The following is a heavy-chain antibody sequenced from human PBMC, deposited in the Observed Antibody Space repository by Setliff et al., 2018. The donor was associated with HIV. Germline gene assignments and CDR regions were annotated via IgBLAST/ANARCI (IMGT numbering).Heavy chain of an antibody. Sequence: SETLSLTCTVSGGSIGSYCWSWIRQPPGKGLEWIGYVWDNGTTKYNPSLESRATISLHTSKNQFSLKLSSVTAADTAVYYCATYWGGEGGRGYWGQGTLVTVSS. D-gene: IGHD1-26*01. CDR2: VWDNGTT. CDR3: ATYWGGEGGRGY. CDR1: GGSIGSYC. V-gene: IGHV4-59*01. J-gene: IGHJ4*02.